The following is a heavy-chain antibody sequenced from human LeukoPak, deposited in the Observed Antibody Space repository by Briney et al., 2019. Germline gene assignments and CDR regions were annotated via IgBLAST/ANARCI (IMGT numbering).Heavy chain of an antibody. V-gene: IGHV1-69-2*01. CDR3: GKVARFRFSATNIFDS. D-gene: IGHD3-3*01. CDR1: GYTFTDYY. CDR2: INPEDGET. Sequence: ASVRISCKASGYTFTDYYIHWVQQAPGKGLEWMGRINPEDGETVYAESFQDRVTITADTSIATGNMELSSLRSEDTAVYFCGKVARFRFSATNIFDSWGQGTLVTVSS. J-gene: IGHJ4*02.